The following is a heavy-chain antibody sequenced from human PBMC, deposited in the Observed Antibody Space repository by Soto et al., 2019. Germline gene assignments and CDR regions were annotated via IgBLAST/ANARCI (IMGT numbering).Heavy chain of an antibody. CDR2: IIPISGTA. D-gene: IGHD2-2*01. J-gene: IGHJ6*02. CDR1: GGTFSSYA. CDR3: ARSQGSSTSLELYYYYYYGMEV. V-gene: IGHV1-69*01. Sequence: QVQLVQSGAEVKKPGSSVKVSCKASGGTFSSYAISWVQQAPGQGLEWMGGIIPISGTANYAQKFQGRVTITADESTSTAYMELSSLRSEDMAVYYCARSQGSSTSLELYYYYYYGMEVWGQGTTVTVSS.